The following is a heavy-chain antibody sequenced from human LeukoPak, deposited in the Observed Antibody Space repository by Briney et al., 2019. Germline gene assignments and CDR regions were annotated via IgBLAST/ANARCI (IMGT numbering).Heavy chain of an antibody. J-gene: IGHJ5*02. Sequence: GASVKVSCKASGYTFTSYDINWVRPATGQGLEWMGWMNPNSGNTGYAQKFQGRVTMTRNTSISTAYMELSSLRSEDTAVYYCARSRGYDFWSGGRDNWFDPWGQGTLVTVSS. V-gene: IGHV1-8*01. D-gene: IGHD3-3*01. CDR3: ARSRGYDFWSGGRDNWFDP. CDR2: MNPNSGNT. CDR1: GYTFTSYD.